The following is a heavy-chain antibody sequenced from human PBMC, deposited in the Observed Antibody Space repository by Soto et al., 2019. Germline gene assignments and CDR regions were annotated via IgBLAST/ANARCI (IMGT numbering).Heavy chain of an antibody. CDR1: GGSITNYL. V-gene: IGHV4-59*01. D-gene: IGHD3-10*01. Sequence: ETLSLTCTVSGGSITNYLWSWIRQSPGKGLEWIGYIYYSGTTNYNPSLMSRVTISVDTSKNHFSLKLTSVTAADTAVYYCARVYGSGSLTNWFDPWGRGTLVTVSS. CDR3: ARVYGSGSLTNWFDP. CDR2: IYYSGTT. J-gene: IGHJ5*02.